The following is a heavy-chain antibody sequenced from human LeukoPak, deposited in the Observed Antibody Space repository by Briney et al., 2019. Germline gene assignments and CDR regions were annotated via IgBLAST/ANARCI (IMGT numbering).Heavy chain of an antibody. J-gene: IGHJ3*02. CDR2: INWSGGST. Sequence: GGSLRLSCAASGFTFDDYGMSWVRQAPGKGLEWVSGINWSGGSTGYADSVKGRFTISRDNAKNSLYLQMNSLRAEDTALYYCARAIYGSGSYYAFDIWGQGTMVTVSS. CDR3: ARAIYGSGSYYAFDI. D-gene: IGHD3-10*01. V-gene: IGHV3-20*04. CDR1: GFTFDDYG.